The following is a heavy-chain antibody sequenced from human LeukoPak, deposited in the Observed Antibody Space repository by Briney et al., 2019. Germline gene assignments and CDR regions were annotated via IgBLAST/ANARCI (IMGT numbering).Heavy chain of an antibody. CDR2: IYYSGST. D-gene: IGHD5-18*01. J-gene: IGHJ4*02. V-gene: IGHV4-59*06. Sequence: PSETLSLTCTASGGSISSYYWSWIRQHPGKGLEWIGYIYYSGSTYYNPSLKSRVTISVDTSKNQFSLKLSSVTAADTAVYYCAGVDSYGSPIDYWGQGTLVTVSS. CDR1: GGSISSYY. CDR3: AGVDSYGSPIDY.